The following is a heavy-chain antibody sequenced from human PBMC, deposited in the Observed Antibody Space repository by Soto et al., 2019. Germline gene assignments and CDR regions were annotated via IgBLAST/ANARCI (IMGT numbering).Heavy chain of an antibody. CDR3: ARDVRAAAAPGRTGY. V-gene: IGHV4-4*02. CDR1: GGSISSSNW. Sequence: QVQLQESGPGLVKPSGTLSLTCAVSGGSISSSNWWSWVRQPPGKGLEWIGEIYHSGSTNYNPSPKSRVTRSVDKSKNQFSLKLSSVTAADTAVYYCARDVRAAAAPGRTGYWGQGTLVTVSS. CDR2: IYHSGST. D-gene: IGHD6-13*01. J-gene: IGHJ4*02.